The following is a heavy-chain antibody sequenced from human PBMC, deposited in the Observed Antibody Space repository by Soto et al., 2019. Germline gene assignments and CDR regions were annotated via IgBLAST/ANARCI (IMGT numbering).Heavy chain of an antibody. CDR1: GGSISSSSYY. Sequence: SETLSLTCTVSGGSISSSSYYWGWIRQPPGKGLEWIGSIYYSGSTYYNPSLKSRVTISVDTSKNQFSLKLSSVTAADTAVYYCARHSVPGEFLFDYWGQGTLVTVSS. D-gene: IGHD3-10*01. J-gene: IGHJ4*02. CDR2: IYYSGST. V-gene: IGHV4-39*01. CDR3: ARHSVPGEFLFDY.